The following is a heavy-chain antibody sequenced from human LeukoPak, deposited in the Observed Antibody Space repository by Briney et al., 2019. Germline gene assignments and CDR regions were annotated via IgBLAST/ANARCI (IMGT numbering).Heavy chain of an antibody. CDR3: ARAVYCSGGGCFWYFDL. CDR1: AFSFSNYS. V-gene: IGHV3-21*01. Sequence: GGSLRLSCAASAFSFSNYSMNWVRQAPGKGLEWVSLISSSSRFIYYGDSVKGRFTISRDNAKKSLYLQMNSLRAEDTAVYYCARAVYCSGGGCFWYFDLWGRGTLVTVSS. J-gene: IGHJ2*01. D-gene: IGHD2-15*01. CDR2: ISSSSRFI.